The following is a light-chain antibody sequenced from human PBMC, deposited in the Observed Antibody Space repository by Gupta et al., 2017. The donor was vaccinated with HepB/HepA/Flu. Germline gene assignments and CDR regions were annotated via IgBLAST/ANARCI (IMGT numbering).Light chain of an antibody. J-gene: IGKJ5*01. V-gene: IGKV1-39*01. Sequence: DIQMTQSPSSLSASVGERVTITCRASQSISSYLNWYQQKPGKAPKRLIYAASSLQSGVPSRFSGSGSGTDFTLTISSLQPEDFATYYCQQSYSTPRVTCGQGTRLEIK. CDR2: AAS. CDR1: QSISSY. CDR3: QQSYSTPRVT.